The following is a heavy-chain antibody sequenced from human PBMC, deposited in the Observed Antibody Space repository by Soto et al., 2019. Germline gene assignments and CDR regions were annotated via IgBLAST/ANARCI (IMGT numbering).Heavy chain of an antibody. CDR2: IGGTSGST. D-gene: IGHD3-10*01. CDR3: AKRRGEGYFDL. CDR1: GFTFSNFV. J-gene: IGHJ2*01. V-gene: IGHV3-23*01. Sequence: GESLKISFAASGFTFSNFVMSWVLRAPGKGLEWVSAIGGTSGSTYYADSVKGRFTISRDNSKNTLSLQMSSLRAEDTAIYYCAKRRGEGYFDLWGRGTLVTVSS.